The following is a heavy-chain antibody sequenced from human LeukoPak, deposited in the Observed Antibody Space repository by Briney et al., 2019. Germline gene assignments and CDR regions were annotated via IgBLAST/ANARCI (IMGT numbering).Heavy chain of an antibody. V-gene: IGHV1-69*05. D-gene: IGHD2-2*02. CDR3: ARDRYCSSTSGYTSGWFDP. Sequence: ASVKVSCKASGGTFSSYAIIWVRQAPGQGLEWMGGIIPIFGTANYAQKFQGRVTITTDESTSTAYMELSSLRSEDTAVYYCARDRYCSSTSGYTSGWFDPWGQGTLVTVSS. CDR1: GGTFSSYA. CDR2: IIPIFGTA. J-gene: IGHJ5*02.